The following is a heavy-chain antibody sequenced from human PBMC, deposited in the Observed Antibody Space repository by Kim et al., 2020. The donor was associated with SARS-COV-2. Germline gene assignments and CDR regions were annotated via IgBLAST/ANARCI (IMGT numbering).Heavy chain of an antibody. Sequence: NPSLKSRVTISVDKSKNQFSLKLSSVTAADTAVYYCASLKYSSSWYYFDYWGQGTLVTVSS. D-gene: IGHD6-13*01. CDR3: ASLKYSSSWYYFDY. V-gene: IGHV4-4*02. J-gene: IGHJ4*02.